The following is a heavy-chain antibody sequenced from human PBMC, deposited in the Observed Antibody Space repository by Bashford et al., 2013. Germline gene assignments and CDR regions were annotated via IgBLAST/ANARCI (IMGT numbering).Heavy chain of an antibody. CDR1: GGSISSYY. D-gene: IGHD1-26*01. CDR2: IYYIGTT. J-gene: IGHJ4*02. Sequence: SETLSLTCTVSGGSISSYYWSWIRQPPGKGLEWIGYIYYIGTTNYNPSLKSRVTMSLDTSKKQLSLKLNFVTASDTAVYYCARLSLRGSYIDYWGQGRPGHRLL. V-gene: IGHV4-59*08. CDR3: ARLSLRGSYIDY.